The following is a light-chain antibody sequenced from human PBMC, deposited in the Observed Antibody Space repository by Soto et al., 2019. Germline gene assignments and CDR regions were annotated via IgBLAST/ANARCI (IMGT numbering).Light chain of an antibody. CDR3: QQYGRSSIT. Sequence: EIVLTQSPATLSLSPGERAILSCGASQIVSGDYLAWYQQNPGLAPRLLIYDASTRATGIPDRFSGSGSGTDFTLTITRLEPEDFAVYYCQQYGRSSITFGQGTRLETK. CDR1: QIVSGDY. CDR2: DAS. V-gene: IGKV3D-20*01. J-gene: IGKJ5*01.